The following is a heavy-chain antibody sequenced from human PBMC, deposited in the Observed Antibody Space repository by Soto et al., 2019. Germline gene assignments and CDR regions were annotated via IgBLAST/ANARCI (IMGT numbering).Heavy chain of an antibody. V-gene: IGHV3-7*01. D-gene: IGHD6-19*01. J-gene: IGHJ4*02. CDR3: ARVVLYSNGWYDY. CDR1: GFTLSDYW. CDR2: IKEDGIEK. Sequence: PGGSLRLSCAASGFTLSDYWMSWVRQAPGKGLEWVAYIKEDGIEKFHVDSVKGRFTISRDTAKNSLLLEMNSLRFEDTAIYYCARVVLYSNGWYDYWGQGTQVTVSS.